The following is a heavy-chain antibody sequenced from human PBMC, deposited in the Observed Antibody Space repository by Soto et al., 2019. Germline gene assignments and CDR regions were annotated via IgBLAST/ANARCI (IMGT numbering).Heavy chain of an antibody. J-gene: IGHJ4*02. V-gene: IGHV3-23*01. CDR2: ISGVGSDT. Sequence: VQLLESGGGFVRPGGSLTLSCAASGFTFSSHGMNWVRQAPGKGLEWVSGISGVGSDTYYADSVKGRFTISRDTSKNILYLQMDNLSAEDTARYYCAKELVIYFDAAGYDSWGPGTAVTVTS. CDR3: AKELVIYFDAAGYDS. CDR1: GFTFSSHG. D-gene: IGHD1-26*01.